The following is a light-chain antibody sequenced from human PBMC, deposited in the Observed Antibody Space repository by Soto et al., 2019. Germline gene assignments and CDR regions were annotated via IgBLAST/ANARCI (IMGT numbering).Light chain of an antibody. Sequence: QSALTQPASVSGSPGQSITISCTGTSRDVGGYIYVSWYQQYPGNAPRLIIYEVSNRPSGVSDRFSGSKSGNTASLTISGLQTEDEADYYCSSYTSSSKIVFGGGTKVTVL. CDR3: SSYTSSSKIV. CDR2: EVS. CDR1: SRDVGGYIY. J-gene: IGLJ2*01. V-gene: IGLV2-14*01.